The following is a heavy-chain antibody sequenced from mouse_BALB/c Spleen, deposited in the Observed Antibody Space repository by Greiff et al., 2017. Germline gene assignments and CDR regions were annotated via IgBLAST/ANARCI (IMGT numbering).Heavy chain of an antibody. CDR3: ARWPITRGFDV. Sequence: EVQLQESGPGLVKPSQSLSLTCTVTGYSITSDYAWNWIRQFPGNKLEWMGYISYSGSTSYNPSLKSRISITRDTSKNQFFLQLNSVTTEDTATYYCARWPITRGFDVWGAGTTVTVSS. D-gene: IGHD1-1*01. V-gene: IGHV3-2*02. CDR1: GYSITSDYA. CDR2: ISYSGST. J-gene: IGHJ1*01.